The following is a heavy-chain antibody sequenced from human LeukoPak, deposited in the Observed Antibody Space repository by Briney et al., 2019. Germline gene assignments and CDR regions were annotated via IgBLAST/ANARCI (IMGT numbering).Heavy chain of an antibody. CDR3: ARKYPDHWFDP. V-gene: IGHV4-30-4*08. Sequence: SETLSLTCTVSGGSISSGGYYWSWIRQHPGKGLEWIGYIFYLGSTYYNLSLKSRVTMSVDTSKNQFSLKLRSVTAADTAVYYCARKYPDHWFDPWGQGTLVTVSS. D-gene: IGHD6-6*01. CDR2: IFYLGST. CDR1: GGSISSGGYY. J-gene: IGHJ5*02.